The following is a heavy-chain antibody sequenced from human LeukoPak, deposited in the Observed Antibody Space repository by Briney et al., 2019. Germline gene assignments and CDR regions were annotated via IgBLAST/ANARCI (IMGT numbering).Heavy chain of an antibody. J-gene: IGHJ5*02. CDR3: ARDAPGKYFVWFDP. V-gene: IGHV7-4-1*02. D-gene: IGHD1-14*01. Sequence: ASVKVSCKASGYTFTNYAMNWVRQAPGQGLEWMGWINPNTGNPTYAQGFTGRFVFSLDTSVSTAFLQISSLKAEDTAVYYCARDAPGKYFVWFDPWGQGTLVTVSS. CDR1: GYTFTNYA. CDR2: INPNTGNP.